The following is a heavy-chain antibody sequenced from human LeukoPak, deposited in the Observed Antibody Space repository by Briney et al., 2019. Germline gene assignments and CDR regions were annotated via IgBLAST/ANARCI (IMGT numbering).Heavy chain of an antibody. V-gene: IGHV4-39*07. CDR2: IYYSGST. D-gene: IGHD3-22*01. J-gene: IGHJ4*02. Sequence: SETPSLTCTVSGGSISGSSYYWGWIRQPPGKGLEWIGSIYYSGSTYYNPSLKSRVTISVDTSKNQFSLKLSSVTAADTAVYYCARGYYDSSGYPDDYWGQGTLVTVSS. CDR3: ARGYYDSSGYPDDY. CDR1: GGSISGSSYY.